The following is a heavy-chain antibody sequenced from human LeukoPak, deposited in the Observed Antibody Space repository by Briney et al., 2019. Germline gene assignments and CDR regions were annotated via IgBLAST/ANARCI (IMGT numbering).Heavy chain of an antibody. Sequence: SETLSLTCTVSGGSISSSSYYWGWIRQPPGKGLEWIGSIYYSGSTYYNPSLKSRVAISVDTSKNQFSLKLCSVTAADTAVYYCASYYDILTGPRDYWGQGTLVTVSS. V-gene: IGHV4-39*01. CDR1: GGSISSSSYY. CDR2: IYYSGST. J-gene: IGHJ4*02. D-gene: IGHD3-9*01. CDR3: ASYYDILTGPRDY.